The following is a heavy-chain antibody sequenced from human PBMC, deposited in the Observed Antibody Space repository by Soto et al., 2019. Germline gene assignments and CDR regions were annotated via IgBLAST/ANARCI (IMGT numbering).Heavy chain of an antibody. V-gene: IGHV4-31*03. CDR1: GGSISSGGYY. CDR2: IYYSGST. J-gene: IGHJ5*02. Sequence: QVQLQESGPGLVKPSQTLSLTCTVSGGSISSGGYYCSLIRQHPGKGLEWIGYIYYSGSTYYNPSLQGRITITVDTSKNQFPLKLSSVTAADTAVDYRARGTPWFDPWGQGTLVTVSS. CDR3: ARGTPWFDP.